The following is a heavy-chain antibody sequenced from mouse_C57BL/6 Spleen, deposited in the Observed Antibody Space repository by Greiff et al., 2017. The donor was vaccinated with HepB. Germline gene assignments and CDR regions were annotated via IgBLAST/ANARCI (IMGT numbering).Heavy chain of an antibody. D-gene: IGHD1-1*01. CDR1: GFSLTSYG. CDR2: IWSGGST. Sequence: VQLKESGPGLVQPSQSLSITCTVSGFSLTSYGVHWVRQSPGKGLEWLGVIWSGGSTDYNAAFISRLSISKDNSKSQVFFKMNSLQADDTAIYYCARIYYGSSSYWYFDVWGTGTTVTVSS. CDR3: ARIYYGSSSYWYFDV. J-gene: IGHJ1*03. V-gene: IGHV2-2*01.